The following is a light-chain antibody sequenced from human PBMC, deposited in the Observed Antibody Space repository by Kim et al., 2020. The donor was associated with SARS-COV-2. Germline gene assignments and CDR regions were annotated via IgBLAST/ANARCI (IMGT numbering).Light chain of an antibody. CDR3: HQSHSLPFT. Sequence: SPGEKVTITCRAMESMGSSLHWFQLKPDQSPKLLIKYTSQSIPGVPSRFSGSGSGTDFTLTINSLEAEDAAAYYCHQSHSLPFTFGQGTKLEI. J-gene: IGKJ2*01. V-gene: IGKV6D-21*02. CDR1: ESMGSS. CDR2: YTS.